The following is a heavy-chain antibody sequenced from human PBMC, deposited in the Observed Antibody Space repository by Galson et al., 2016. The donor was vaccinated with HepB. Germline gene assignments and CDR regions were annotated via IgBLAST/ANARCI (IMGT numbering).Heavy chain of an antibody. Sequence: VKVSCKASGGTFSSYGIVWVRQAPGQGLEWMGGISPIFGTTNYAQKFQGRVTITADESTTTAYMELSSLRSEDTAVYYCARNTIFGVSRGAWFDPWGQGTLVTVSS. D-gene: IGHD3-3*01. J-gene: IGHJ5*02. CDR1: GGTFSSYG. CDR2: ISPIFGTT. V-gene: IGHV1-69*13. CDR3: ARNTIFGVSRGAWFDP.